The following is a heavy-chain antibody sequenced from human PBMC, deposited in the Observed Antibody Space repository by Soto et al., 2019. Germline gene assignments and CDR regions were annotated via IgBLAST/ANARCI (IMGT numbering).Heavy chain of an antibody. Sequence: SETLSLTCTVSGGSISSYYWSWIRQPPGKGLEWIGYIYYSGSTNYNPSLKSRVTISVDTSKNQFSLKLSSVTAADTAVYYCARAGYDILTGSTLNWFDPWGQGTLVTVSS. V-gene: IGHV4-59*01. CDR2: IYYSGST. D-gene: IGHD3-9*01. J-gene: IGHJ5*02. CDR1: GGSISSYY. CDR3: ARAGYDILTGSTLNWFDP.